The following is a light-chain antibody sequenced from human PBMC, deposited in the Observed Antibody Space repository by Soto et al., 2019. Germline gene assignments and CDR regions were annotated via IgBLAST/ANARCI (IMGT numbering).Light chain of an antibody. V-gene: IGLV3-1*01. CDR2: QDS. J-gene: IGLJ2*01. Sequence: SYELTQPPSVSVSPGQTATITCSGANLEDKYSCWYQQKPDQSPVLVIYQDSKRPSGIPGRFSGSNSGNTATLTISGTQAMDEADYCCQAWDSSTVVFGGGTKLTVL. CDR1: NLEDKY. CDR3: QAWDSSTVV.